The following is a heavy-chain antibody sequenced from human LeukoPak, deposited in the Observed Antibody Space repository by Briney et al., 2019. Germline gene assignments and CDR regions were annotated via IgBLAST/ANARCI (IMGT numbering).Heavy chain of an antibody. CDR2: IYYSGNT. D-gene: IGHD5-24*01. V-gene: IGHV4-59*13. CDR1: GGSISGYY. Sequence: SETLSLTCTVSGGSISGYYWSWIRQPPGKGLEWIGYIYYSGNTNYNPSLKSRVTISVDTSKNQFSLKLSSVTAADTAVYYCAREEETLRALDIWGQGTMVTVSS. J-gene: IGHJ3*02. CDR3: AREEETLRALDI.